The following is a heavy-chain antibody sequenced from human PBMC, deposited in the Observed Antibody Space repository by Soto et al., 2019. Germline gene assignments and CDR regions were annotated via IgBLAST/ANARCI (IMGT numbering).Heavy chain of an antibody. CDR3: ARVGPMITFGGVIAEYYFDY. Sequence: QVQLVQSGAEVKKPGSSVKVSCKASGGTFSSYAISWVRQAPGQGLEWMGGIIPIFGTANYAQKFQGRVTNSADESKDTAYMELSSLRSEDTAVYYCARVGPMITFGGVIAEYYFDYWGQGTLVTVSS. D-gene: IGHD3-16*02. J-gene: IGHJ4*02. V-gene: IGHV1-69*01. CDR1: GGTFSSYA. CDR2: IIPIFGTA.